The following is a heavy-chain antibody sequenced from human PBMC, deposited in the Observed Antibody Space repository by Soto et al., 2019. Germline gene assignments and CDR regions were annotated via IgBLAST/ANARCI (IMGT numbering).Heavy chain of an antibody. J-gene: IGHJ5*02. Sequence: SETLSLTCAVSGGSISSGGYSWSWLRQPPGKGLEWIGYIYHSGSTYYNPSLKSRVTISVDRSKSQFSLKLSSVTAADTAVYYCARRTVHYYDSSGYTNWFDPWGQGTLVTVSS. D-gene: IGHD3-22*01. CDR2: IYHSGST. V-gene: IGHV4-30-2*01. CDR3: ARRTVHYYDSSGYTNWFDP. CDR1: GGSISSGGYS.